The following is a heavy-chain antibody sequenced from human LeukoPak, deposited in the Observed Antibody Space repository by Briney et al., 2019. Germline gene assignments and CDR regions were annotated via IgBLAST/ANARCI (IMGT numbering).Heavy chain of an antibody. CDR1: GFTFSSYS. CDR2: ISGSSSYI. Sequence: GGSLRLSCAASGFTFSSYSMNWVRQAPGKGLEWVSSISGSSSYIYYADSVKGRFTIYRDNAKNSLYLQMNSLRAEDTAVYYCAREHDYDSSGYYTGYFDYWGQGTLVTVSS. V-gene: IGHV3-21*01. J-gene: IGHJ4*02. D-gene: IGHD3-22*01. CDR3: AREHDYDSSGYYTGYFDY.